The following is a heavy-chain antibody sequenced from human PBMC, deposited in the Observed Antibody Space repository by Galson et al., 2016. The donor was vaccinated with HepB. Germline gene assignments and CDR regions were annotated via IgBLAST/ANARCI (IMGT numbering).Heavy chain of an antibody. V-gene: IGHV3-48*03. CDR2: ISSTSSRI. D-gene: IGHD1-14*01. CDR3: AGDSGRTGAWDY. Sequence: SLRLSCAVSGLNFNKYHMDWARQAPGKGLEWVAYISSTSSRIYYADSVKGRFTITRDNAQKSLGLQMNSLRAEDSGVYYCAGDSGRTGAWDYWGQGTLVTVSS. J-gene: IGHJ4*02. CDR1: GLNFNKYH.